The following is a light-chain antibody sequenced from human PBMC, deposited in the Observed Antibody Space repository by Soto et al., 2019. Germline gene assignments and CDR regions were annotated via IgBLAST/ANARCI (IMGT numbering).Light chain of an antibody. CDR1: SSNIGNNY. V-gene: IGLV1-47*01. J-gene: IGLJ2*01. CDR2: RNN. CDR3: ATWDDSLSGRV. Sequence: QSVLTQPPSASGTPGQRVIISCSGSSSNIGNNYVYWYQHLPGTAPKLLIYRNNQRPSGVPDRFSGSKSGTSASLAISGLRSEDEADFYCATWDDSLSGRVFGGGTKLTVL.